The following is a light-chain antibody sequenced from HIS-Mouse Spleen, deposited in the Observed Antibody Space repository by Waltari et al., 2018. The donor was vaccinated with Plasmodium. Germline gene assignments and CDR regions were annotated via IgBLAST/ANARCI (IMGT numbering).Light chain of an antibody. J-gene: IGLJ3*02. CDR3: YSTDSSGNHRV. CDR2: EDS. Sequence: SYELTQPPYVSVSPGQTARITCPGAALQKKSASWYQQTSGHAPVLVIYEDSQRPSGIPERFSGSSSGTMATLTISGAQVEDEADYYCYSTDSSGNHRVFGGGTKLTVL. V-gene: IGLV3-10*01. CDR1: ALQKKS.